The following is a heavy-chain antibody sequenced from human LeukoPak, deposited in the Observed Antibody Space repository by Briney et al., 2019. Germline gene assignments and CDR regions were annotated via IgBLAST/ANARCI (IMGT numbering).Heavy chain of an antibody. CDR1: GGSIRSYY. D-gene: IGHD6-6*01. V-gene: IGHV4-59*12. CDR3: ARDGSGPSSSSSRIDY. Sequence: SETLSLTCTVSGGSIRSYYWSWIRQPPGKGLEWIGSIYYSGSTYYNPSLKSRVTISVDTSKNQFSLKLSSVTAADTAVYYCARDGSGPSSSSSRIDYWGQGTLVTVSS. CDR2: IYYSGST. J-gene: IGHJ4*02.